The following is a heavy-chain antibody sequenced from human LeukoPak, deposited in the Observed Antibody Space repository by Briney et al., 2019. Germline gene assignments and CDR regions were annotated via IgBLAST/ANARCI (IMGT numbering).Heavy chain of an antibody. CDR3: AREGFYGSGRGADFDY. CDR2: ISSSSNII. V-gene: IGHV3-48*02. CDR1: GFTFSNYF. D-gene: IGHD3-10*01. J-gene: IGHJ4*02. Sequence: GGSLRLSRAASGFTFSNYFMNWVRQAPGKGLEWVSYISSSSNIIYYADSVKGRFIISRDNAKNSLFLQMNSLRDEDTAVYYCAREGFYGSGRGADFDYWGQGTLVTVSS.